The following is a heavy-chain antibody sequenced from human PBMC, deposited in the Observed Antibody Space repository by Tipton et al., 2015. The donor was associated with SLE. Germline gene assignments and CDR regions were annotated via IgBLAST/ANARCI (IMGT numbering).Heavy chain of an antibody. D-gene: IGHD6-19*01. Sequence: TLSLTCTVSGGSISSYYWSWIRQPPGKGLEWIGYIYYSGSTNYNPSLKSRVTILVDTSKNQFSLKLSSVTAADTAVYYCARGREQWLEWYFDLWGRGTLVTVSS. CDR2: IYYSGST. V-gene: IGHV4-59*01. CDR1: GGSISSYY. J-gene: IGHJ2*01. CDR3: ARGREQWLEWYFDL.